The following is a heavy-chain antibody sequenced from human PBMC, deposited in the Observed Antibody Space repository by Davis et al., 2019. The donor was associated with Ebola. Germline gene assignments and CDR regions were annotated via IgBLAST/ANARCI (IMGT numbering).Heavy chain of an antibody. V-gene: IGHV3-48*02. J-gene: IGHJ3*02. Sequence: GESLKISCAASGFTFNTYEMNWVRQAPGKGLEWVSYISSSSYTKYYADSVKGRFTISRDNAKNSLYLQMNSLRDEDTAVYYCAREGLSSSWRSDAFDIWGQGTMVTVSS. D-gene: IGHD6-13*01. CDR3: AREGLSSSWRSDAFDI. CDR2: ISSSSYTK. CDR1: GFTFNTYE.